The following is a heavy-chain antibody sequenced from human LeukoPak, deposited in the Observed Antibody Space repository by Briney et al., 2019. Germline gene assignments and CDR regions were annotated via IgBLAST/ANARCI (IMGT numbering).Heavy chain of an antibody. CDR1: GYTFTSYD. V-gene: IGHV1-69*13. J-gene: IGHJ4*02. CDR2: IIPIFGTA. Sequence: SVKVSCKASGYTFTSYDINWVRQATGQGLEWMGGIIPIFGTANYAQKFQGRVTITADESTSTAYMELSSLRSEDTAVYYCAGGRDGSGSYYPSVGSFDYWGQGTLVTVSS. D-gene: IGHD3-10*01. CDR3: AGGRDGSGSYYPSVGSFDY.